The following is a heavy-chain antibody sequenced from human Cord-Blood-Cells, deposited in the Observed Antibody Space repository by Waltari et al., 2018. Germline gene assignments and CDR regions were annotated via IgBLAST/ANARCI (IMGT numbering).Heavy chain of an antibody. CDR2: INHSGST. V-gene: IGHV4-34*01. D-gene: IGHD3-22*01. CDR3: ARTMGYYDSSGYYY. Sequence: QVQLQQWGAGLLKPSETLSLPCAVYGGSFRGYYWSWTRQPPGKGLEWIGEINHSGSTNYNPSLKSRVTISVDTSKNQFSLKLSSVTAADTAVYYCARTMGYYDSSGYYYWGQGTLVTVSS. J-gene: IGHJ4*02. CDR1: GGSFRGYY.